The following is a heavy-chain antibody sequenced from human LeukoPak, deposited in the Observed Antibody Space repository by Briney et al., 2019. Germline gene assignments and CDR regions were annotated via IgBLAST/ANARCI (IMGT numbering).Heavy chain of an antibody. Sequence: GRSLRLSWAASGFTFSIYAIHWVRQAPGKGLECEAVISYDGSNKYYAGTVKGRFTISRDNSKNTLYLQMISLRAEDTAVYYCARVRRYWSSTSCYTCYYYGMDVWGQGTTVTVSS. CDR1: GFTFSIYA. CDR2: ISYDGSNK. J-gene: IGHJ6*02. CDR3: ARVRRYWSSTSCYTCYYYGMDV. V-gene: IGHV3-30-3*01. D-gene: IGHD2-2*02.